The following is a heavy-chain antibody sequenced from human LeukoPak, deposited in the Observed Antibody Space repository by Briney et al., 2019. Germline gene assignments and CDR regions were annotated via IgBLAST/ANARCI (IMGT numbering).Heavy chain of an antibody. V-gene: IGHV5-51*01. J-gene: IGHJ4*02. Sequence: GESLKISCKGSGYRFTSYWIGWVRQMPGKGLEWMGIIYPGDSDTRYSPSFQGQVTISADKSISTAYLQWSSLKASDTAMYYCARRGAAAGRVFDYWGQGTLVTVSS. CDR3: ARRGAAAGRVFDY. CDR2: IYPGDSDT. CDR1: GYRFTSYW. D-gene: IGHD6-13*01.